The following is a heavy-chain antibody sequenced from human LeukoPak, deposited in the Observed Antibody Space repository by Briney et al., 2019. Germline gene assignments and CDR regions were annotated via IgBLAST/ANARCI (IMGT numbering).Heavy chain of an antibody. CDR1: VFIFIRYT. Sequence: PGGSLRLSSAPSVFIFIRYTMKWVPHTPRKRLECVSPLIATVNYIYYTDSVKGRFTISTDNATNSLYLQMNSLRAADTAVYYSARDRNGYTFDDWGQGTLVTVSS. D-gene: IGHD5-18*01. V-gene: IGHV3-21*01. CDR3: ARDRNGYTFDD. J-gene: IGHJ4*02. CDR2: LIATVNYI.